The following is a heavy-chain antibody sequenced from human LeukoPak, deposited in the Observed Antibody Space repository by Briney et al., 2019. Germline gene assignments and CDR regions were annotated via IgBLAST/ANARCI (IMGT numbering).Heavy chain of an antibody. Sequence: SETLSLTCTVSGGSISSYYWSWIRQPPGKGLEWIGYIYYSGSTNYNPSLKSRVTISVDTSKNQFSLKLSSVTAADTAVYYCAKGIRDAFDIRGQGTMVTVSS. CDR2: IYYSGST. CDR1: GGSISSYY. V-gene: IGHV4-59*08. J-gene: IGHJ3*02. CDR3: AKGIRDAFDI.